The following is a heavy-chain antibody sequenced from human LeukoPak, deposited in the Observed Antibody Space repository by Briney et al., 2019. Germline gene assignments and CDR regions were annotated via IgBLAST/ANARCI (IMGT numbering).Heavy chain of an antibody. CDR1: GGSISSYY. J-gene: IGHJ4*02. D-gene: IGHD2-2*01. CDR2: IYYSGST. V-gene: IGHV4-59*08. Sequence: PSETLSLTCTVSGGSISSYYWSWIRQPPGKGLEWIGYIYYSGSTNYNPSLKSRVTISVDTSKNQFSLKLSSVTAADTAVYYCARRDSRTYYFDYWGQGTLVTVSS. CDR3: ARRDSRTYYFDY.